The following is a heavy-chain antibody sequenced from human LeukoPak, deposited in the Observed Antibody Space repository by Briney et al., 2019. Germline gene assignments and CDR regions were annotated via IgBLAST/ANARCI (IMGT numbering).Heavy chain of an antibody. CDR3: ARDQEAHYYDSSGYYL. CDR2: ISAYNGNT. Sequence: ASVKVSCKASGYTFTSYGISWVRQAPGQGLEWMGWISAYNGNTNYAQKLQGRVTMTTDTSTSTAYMELRSLRSDDTAVYYCARDQEAHYYDSSGYYLWGQGTLVTVSS. D-gene: IGHD3-22*01. V-gene: IGHV1-18*01. J-gene: IGHJ4*02. CDR1: GYTFTSYG.